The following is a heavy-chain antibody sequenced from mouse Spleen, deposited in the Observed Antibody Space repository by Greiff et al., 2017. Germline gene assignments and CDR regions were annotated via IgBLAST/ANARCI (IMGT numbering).Heavy chain of an antibody. J-gene: IGHJ2*01. CDR3: ARTYYGNPYYFDY. V-gene: IGHV1-4*01. CDR1: GYTFTSYT. Sequence: QVHVKQSGAELARPGASVKMSCKASGYTFTSYTMHWVKQRPGQGLEWIGYINPSSGYTNYNQKFKDKATLTADKSSSTAYMQLSSLTSEDSAVYYCARTYYGNPYYFDYWGQGTTLTVSS. CDR2: INPSSGYT. D-gene: IGHD2-10*01.